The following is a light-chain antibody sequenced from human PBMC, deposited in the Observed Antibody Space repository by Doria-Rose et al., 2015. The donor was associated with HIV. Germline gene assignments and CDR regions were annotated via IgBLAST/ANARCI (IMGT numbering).Light chain of an antibody. CDR3: QQYGTSRGT. V-gene: IGKV3-20*01. CDR2: DAS. CDR1: QRIKGSY. J-gene: IGKJ5*01. Sequence: EIVLTQSPGTLSLSPGERATLSCRASQRIKGSYLAWYQHKPGQAPRLLIYDASTRATGIPDRFSGSGSGTDFTLTISRLEPEDVAVYYCQQYGTSRGTFGQGTRLEIK.